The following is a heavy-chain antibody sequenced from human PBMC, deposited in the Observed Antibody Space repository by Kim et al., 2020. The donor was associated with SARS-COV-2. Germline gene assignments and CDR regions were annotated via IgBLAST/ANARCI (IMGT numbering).Heavy chain of an antibody. J-gene: IGHJ6*02. CDR2: ISWNSGSI. Sequence: ISWNSGSIGYADSVKGRFTISRDNAKNSLYLQMNSLRAEDTALYYCAKDIGYYDILTGYDRYYYYGMDVWGQGTTVTVSS. V-gene: IGHV3-9*01. D-gene: IGHD3-9*01. CDR3: AKDIGYYDILTGYDRYYYYGMDV.